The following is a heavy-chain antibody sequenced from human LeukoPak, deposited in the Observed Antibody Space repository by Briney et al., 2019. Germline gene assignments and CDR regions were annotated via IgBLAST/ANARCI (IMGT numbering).Heavy chain of an antibody. CDR1: GFTFSSYG. CDR3: AKDPYDSSGYYFPGAFVI. D-gene: IGHD3-22*01. CDR2: IWYDGSNK. V-gene: IGHV3-33*06. J-gene: IGHJ3*02. Sequence: GGSLRLSCAASGFTFSSYGMHWVRQAPGKGLEWVAVIWYDGSNKYYADSVKGRFTISRDNSKNTLYLQMNSLRAEDTAVYYCAKDPYDSSGYYFPGAFVIWGQGTMVTVSS.